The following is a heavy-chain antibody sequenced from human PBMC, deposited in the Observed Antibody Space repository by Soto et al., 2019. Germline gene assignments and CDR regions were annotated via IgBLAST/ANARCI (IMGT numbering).Heavy chain of an antibody. J-gene: IGHJ4*02. CDR3: ARLAYTSGFTFDY. CDR1: GGSISSDY. V-gene: IGHV4-59*01. Sequence: SETLSLTCTVSGGSISSDYLTWIRQPPGERLEWIGYIYYNGNTNYNSSLTSRVTISIDTSKNQFSLKLNSVTAADTAVYFCARLAYTSGFTFDYWGRGTLVTVSS. CDR2: IYYNGNT. D-gene: IGHD5-18*01.